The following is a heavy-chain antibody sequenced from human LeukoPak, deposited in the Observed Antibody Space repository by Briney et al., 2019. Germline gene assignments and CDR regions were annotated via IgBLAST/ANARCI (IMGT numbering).Heavy chain of an antibody. V-gene: IGHV7-4-1*02. CDR2: INTNTGNP. CDR3: ARDGTYYDFWSGYYPTPRGFDP. CDR1: GYTFNNYA. D-gene: IGHD3-3*01. J-gene: IGHJ5*02. Sequence: ASVKVSCESSGYTFNNYAMNWVRQAPGQGLEWMGWINTNTGNPTYARGFTGRFVFSLDTSVSTAYLQISSLKAKDTAVYYCARDGTYYDFWSGYYPTPRGFDPWGQGTLVTVS.